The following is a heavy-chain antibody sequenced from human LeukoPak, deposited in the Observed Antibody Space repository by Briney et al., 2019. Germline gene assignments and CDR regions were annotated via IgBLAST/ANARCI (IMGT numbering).Heavy chain of an antibody. V-gene: IGHV4-30-4*07. Sequence: SETLSLTCAVSGGSISSGGYSWSWIRQPPGKGLEWIGYIYYSGSTYYNPPLKSRVTISVDTSKNQFSLKLSSVTAADTAVYHCARDLDADTAMGYDYWGQGTLVTVSS. CDR2: IYYSGST. D-gene: IGHD5-18*01. J-gene: IGHJ4*02. CDR1: GGSISSGGYS. CDR3: ARDLDADTAMGYDY.